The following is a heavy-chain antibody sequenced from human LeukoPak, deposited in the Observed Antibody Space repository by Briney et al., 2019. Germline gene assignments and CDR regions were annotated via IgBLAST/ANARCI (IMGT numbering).Heavy chain of an antibody. V-gene: IGHV3-30*02. Sequence: GGSLRLSCAASGFTFSSYGMHWVRQAPGKGLEWVAFIRYDGSNEYYADSVKGRFTISRDNSKNTLYLQMNSLRAEDTAVYYCARQGGCSSTSCFYPLGYWGQGTLVTVSS. CDR2: IRYDGSNE. CDR1: GFTFSSYG. D-gene: IGHD2-2*01. CDR3: ARQGGCSSTSCFYPLGY. J-gene: IGHJ4*02.